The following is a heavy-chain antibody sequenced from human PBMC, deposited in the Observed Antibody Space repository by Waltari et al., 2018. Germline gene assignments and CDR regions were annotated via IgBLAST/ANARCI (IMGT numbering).Heavy chain of an antibody. V-gene: IGHV4-30-4*08. Sequence: SSGDYYWSWIRQPPGKGLEWIGYIYYSGSTYYNPSLKSRVTISVDTSKNQFSLKLSSVTAADTAVYYCASKQGGSGSPYFDYWGQGTLVTVSS. J-gene: IGHJ4*02. CDR3: ASKQGGSGSPYFDY. D-gene: IGHD3-10*01. CDR2: IYYSGST. CDR1: SSGDYY.